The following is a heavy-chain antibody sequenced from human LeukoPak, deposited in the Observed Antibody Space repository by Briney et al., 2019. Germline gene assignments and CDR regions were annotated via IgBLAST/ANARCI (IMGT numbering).Heavy chain of an antibody. CDR2: IIPMFGTV. Sequence: ASVKVSCKASGGTFNNYAFSWVRQAPGQGLEWMGGIIPMFGTVSYAQKFQGRVTVTTDASTDTVYMELSGLKFEDTALYYCARDHSGYSLGYALYYFDYWGQGTLVTVSS. CDR1: GGTFNNYA. D-gene: IGHD5-18*01. J-gene: IGHJ4*02. CDR3: ARDHSGYSLGYALYYFDY. V-gene: IGHV1-69*05.